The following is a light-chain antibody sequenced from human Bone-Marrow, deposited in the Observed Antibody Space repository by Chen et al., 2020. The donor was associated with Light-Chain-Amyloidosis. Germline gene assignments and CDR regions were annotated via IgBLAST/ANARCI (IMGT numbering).Light chain of an antibody. CDR3: QQTYSTIT. V-gene: IGKV1-39*01. CDR2: AAS. Sequence: DIQMTQSPSSLSASVGDRVTITCRASQTINTYLNWYQQKPGNAPNLLIYAASTLQSGVPSRFSGTGSGTDFTLTISSLQPEDFATYYCQQTYSTITFGGGTKVEIK. J-gene: IGKJ4*01. CDR1: QTINTY.